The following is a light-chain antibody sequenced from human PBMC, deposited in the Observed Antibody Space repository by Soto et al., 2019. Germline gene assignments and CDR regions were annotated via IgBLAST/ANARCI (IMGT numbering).Light chain of an antibody. CDR2: SNN. V-gene: IGLV1-44*01. J-gene: IGLJ2*01. CDR1: SSNIGSNT. Sequence: QSVLTQPPSASGTPGQRVTISCPGSSSNIGSNTVNWYQQLPGTAPKLLIYSNNQRPSGVPDRFSGSKSGTSASLAISGLQSEDEADYYCAAWDDSLNGPDVVFGGGTQLTVL. CDR3: AAWDDSLNGPDVV.